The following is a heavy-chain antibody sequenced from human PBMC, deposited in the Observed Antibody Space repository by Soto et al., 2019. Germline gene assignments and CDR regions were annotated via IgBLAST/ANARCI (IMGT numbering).Heavy chain of an antibody. V-gene: IGHV4-34*01. J-gene: IGHJ4*02. Sequence: PSETLSLTCAVYGGSVGGYYWSRVRQPPGKGLEWIGEINHSGSITYAPSLKSRVTMSVDTSKNQFSLRLNSVTAADTAVYYCARGEVTTGVFWGQGTQVTVSS. CDR3: ARGEVTTGVF. CDR1: GGSVGGYY. D-gene: IGHD4-17*01. CDR2: INHSGSI.